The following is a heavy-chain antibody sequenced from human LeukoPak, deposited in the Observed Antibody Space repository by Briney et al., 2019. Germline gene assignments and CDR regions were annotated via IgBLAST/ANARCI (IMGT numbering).Heavy chain of an antibody. Sequence: ASLKVSCKASGGTFSSYAISWVRQPPGQGLEWMGRIIPITGIANQAQKFLGRVTITADRSTSTAYMELSSLRSEDTAVYYCARGNDYGSGSYYPDFDYWGQGTLVAVSS. CDR1: GGTFSSYA. CDR2: IIPITGIA. CDR3: ARGNDYGSGSYYPDFDY. D-gene: IGHD3-10*01. J-gene: IGHJ4*02. V-gene: IGHV1-69*04.